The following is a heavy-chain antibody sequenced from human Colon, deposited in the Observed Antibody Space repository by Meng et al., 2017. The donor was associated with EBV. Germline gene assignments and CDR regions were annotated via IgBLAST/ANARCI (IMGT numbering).Heavy chain of an antibody. CDR3: ARGIQIWHEIDY. CDR1: GGSISSSSYS. Sequence: QLQRPGSGPGLVKPSETLSLTCTVSGGSISSSSYSCAWIRQPPGKGLEWIGGISYGGSTSYNPSLKSRVTISIDTSKNQFSLSLTSVTAADTAIYYCARGIQIWHEIDYWGQGTLVTVSS. V-gene: IGHV4-39*07. D-gene: IGHD5-18*01. CDR2: ISYGGST. J-gene: IGHJ4*02.